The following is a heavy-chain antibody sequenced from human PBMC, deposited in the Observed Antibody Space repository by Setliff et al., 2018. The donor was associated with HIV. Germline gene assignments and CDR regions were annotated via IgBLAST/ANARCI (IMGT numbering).Heavy chain of an antibody. CDR1: GFTFNNYW. J-gene: IGHJ4*02. CDR3: MYGGRTATTH. D-gene: IGHD4-17*01. CDR2: ITNTGSST. Sequence: GGSLRLSCAASGFTFNNYWIVWVRQAPGKGLEWISHITNTGSSTNYADSVKGRFTISRDNAKYSLYLQMNTLRVEDTAVYYCMYGGRTATTHWGQGTLVTVSS. V-gene: IGHV3-48*04.